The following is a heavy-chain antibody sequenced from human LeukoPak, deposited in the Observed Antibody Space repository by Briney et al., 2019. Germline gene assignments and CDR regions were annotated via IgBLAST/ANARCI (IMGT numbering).Heavy chain of an antibody. J-gene: IGHJ4*02. CDR1: GGSISSYF. V-gene: IGHV4-4*09. Sequence: SETLSLTCTVSGGSISSYFWSWIRQPPGKGLEWIGYIYTSGSTNYNPSLKSRVTISVDTSKNQFSLKLSSVTAADTAVYYCAMSYCSITSFSPYYFDYWGQGTLVTVSS. CDR2: IYTSGST. CDR3: AMSYCSITSFSPYYFDY. D-gene: IGHD2-2*01.